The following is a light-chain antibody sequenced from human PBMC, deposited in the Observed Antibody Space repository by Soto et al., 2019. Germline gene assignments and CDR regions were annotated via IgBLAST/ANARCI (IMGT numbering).Light chain of an antibody. J-gene: IGKJ4*01. Sequence: DLNMTQSPSSLSSSVGDRVTITCQASQDISNYLNWYQQKPWKAPKLLIYDAYKLETGVPSRFSGSGSGTDFTSTISSLQPEDIATYYCQQYDHLPALTCGGGTKVDIK. CDR3: QQYDHLPALT. CDR2: DAY. CDR1: QDISNY. V-gene: IGKV1-33*01.